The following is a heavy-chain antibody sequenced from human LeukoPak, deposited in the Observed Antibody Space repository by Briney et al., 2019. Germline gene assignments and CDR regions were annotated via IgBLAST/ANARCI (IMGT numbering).Heavy chain of an antibody. J-gene: IGHJ4*02. CDR1: GYSISSGYY. CDR2: IYHTGST. V-gene: IGHV4-38-2*02. D-gene: IGHD3-10*01. Sequence: SETLSLTCTVSGYSISSGYYWAWIRQPPGKGLEWIGNIYHTGSTYYNPSLKSRVTISVDTSRNQFSLKLSSVTAADTAVYYCARGLWFGDENPPYFDYWGQGILVTVSS. CDR3: ARGLWFGDENPPYFDY.